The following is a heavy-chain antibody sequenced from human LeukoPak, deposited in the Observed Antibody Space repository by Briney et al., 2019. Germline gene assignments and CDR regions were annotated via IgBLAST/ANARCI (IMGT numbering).Heavy chain of an antibody. CDR2: IYYSGST. CDR1: GGSMSSYY. V-gene: IGHV4-59*01. CDR3: ARAGTPITMIVVESNWFDP. D-gene: IGHD3-22*01. J-gene: IGHJ5*02. Sequence: KPSETLSLTCTVSGGSMSSYYWSWIRQPPGKGLEWIGNIYYSGSTNYNPSLKSRVTMSVDTSKNQFSLKLSSVTAADTAVYYCARAGTPITMIVVESNWFDPWGQGTLVTVSS.